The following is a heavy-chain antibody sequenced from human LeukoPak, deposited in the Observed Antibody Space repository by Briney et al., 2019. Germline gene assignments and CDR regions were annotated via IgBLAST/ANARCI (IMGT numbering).Heavy chain of an antibody. Sequence: GASVKVSCKASGYTFTSYAMNWVRQAPGQGLEWMVWINTNTGNPTYAQGFTGRFVFSLDTSVSTAYLQISSLKAEDTAVYYCARVYYYSNTSTYCFGYWGQGTLVTVSS. CDR2: INTNTGNP. V-gene: IGHV7-4-1*02. CDR3: ARVYYYSNTSTYCFGY. J-gene: IGHJ4*02. D-gene: IGHD3-22*01. CDR1: GYTFTSYA.